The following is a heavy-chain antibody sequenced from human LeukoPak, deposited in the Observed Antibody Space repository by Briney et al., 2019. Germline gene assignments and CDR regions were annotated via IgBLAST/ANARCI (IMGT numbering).Heavy chain of an antibody. Sequence: ASAKVSCKASGYTFTSYYIHWVRQAPGQGLEWMGIINPSGGSTSYAQRFQGRVTMTRDTSTSTVYMELGSLRSEDTAVYYCAVPIAAADSFDYWGQGTLVTVS. J-gene: IGHJ4*02. D-gene: IGHD6-13*01. V-gene: IGHV1-46*01. CDR3: AVPIAAADSFDY. CDR2: INPSGGST. CDR1: GYTFTSYY.